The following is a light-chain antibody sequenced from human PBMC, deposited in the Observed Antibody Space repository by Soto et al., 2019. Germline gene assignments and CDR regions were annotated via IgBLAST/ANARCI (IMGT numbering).Light chain of an antibody. Sequence: QSVLTQPPSVSGAPGQRVTISCTGSSSNIGAGFDVHWYQQFPGTAPKLLIFGNHNRPSGVPDRFSGSRSGTSASLAITGLQAEDEAHYYCQSYDSSLSEGIFGGGTKLTVL. CDR1: SSNIGAGFD. CDR2: GNH. J-gene: IGLJ2*01. CDR3: QSYDSSLSEGI. V-gene: IGLV1-40*01.